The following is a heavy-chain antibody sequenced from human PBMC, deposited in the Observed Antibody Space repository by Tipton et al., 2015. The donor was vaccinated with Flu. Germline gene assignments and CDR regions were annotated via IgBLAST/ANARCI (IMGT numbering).Heavy chain of an antibody. V-gene: IGHV4-34*01. CDR2: INHSGST. CDR3: ARVTELLWFAEARGWFDP. D-gene: IGHD3-10*01. CDR1: GGSFSGYY. Sequence: TLSLTCAVYGGSFSGYYWSWIRQPPGKGLEWIGEINHSGSTNHNPSLKSRVTISVDTSKNQFSLKLSSVTAAVTAVYYCARVTELLWFAEARGWFDPRGQVTLLSVPS. J-gene: IGHJ5*02.